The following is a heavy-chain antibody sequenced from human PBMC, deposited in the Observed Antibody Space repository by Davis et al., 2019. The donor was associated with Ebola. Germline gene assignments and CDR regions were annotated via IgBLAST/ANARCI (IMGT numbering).Heavy chain of an antibody. D-gene: IGHD3-16*01. Sequence: PGGSLRLSCKASGYSSTSYWIGWVRQMPGKGLEWMGIIYPGDSDTRYSPSFQGQVTISADKSISTAYLQWSSLKASDTAMYYCATLFTASAPDYWGQGTLVTVSS. V-gene: IGHV5-51*01. CDR2: IYPGDSDT. J-gene: IGHJ4*02. CDR1: GYSSTSYW. CDR3: ATLFTASAPDY.